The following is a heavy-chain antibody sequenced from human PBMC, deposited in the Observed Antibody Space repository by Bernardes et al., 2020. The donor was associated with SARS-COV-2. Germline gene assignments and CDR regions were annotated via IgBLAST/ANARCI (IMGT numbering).Heavy chain of an antibody. Sequence: SETLSLTCAVSGYSISSGYYWGWIRQPPGKGLEWIGSIHHSGSTYYNPSLKSRVTISVDTSKNQFSLKLSSVTAADTAVYYCARIGSSPSREVDYWGQGTLVTVSS. V-gene: IGHV4-38-2*01. CDR3: ARIGSSPSREVDY. J-gene: IGHJ4*02. D-gene: IGHD6-6*01. CDR1: GYSISSGYY. CDR2: IHHSGST.